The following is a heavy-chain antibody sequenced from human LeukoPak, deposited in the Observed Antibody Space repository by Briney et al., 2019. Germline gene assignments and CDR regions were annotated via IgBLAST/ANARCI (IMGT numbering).Heavy chain of an antibody. CDR2: INPNSGGT. CDR3: ASGGYSSSWSSGGYFDY. Sequence: ASVKVSCKASGYTFTGYYMHWVRQAPGQGLEWMGWINPNSGGTNYAQKFQGRVTMTRDTSISTAYMELSSLRSEDTAVYYCASGGYSSSWSSGGYFDYWGQGTLVTVSS. J-gene: IGHJ4*02. D-gene: IGHD6-13*01. V-gene: IGHV1-2*02. CDR1: GYTFTGYY.